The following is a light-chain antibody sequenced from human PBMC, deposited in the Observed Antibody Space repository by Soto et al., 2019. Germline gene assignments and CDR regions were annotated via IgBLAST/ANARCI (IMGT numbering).Light chain of an antibody. CDR1: QNLVYSDGDTH. V-gene: IGKV2-24*01. CDR2: KIS. J-gene: IGKJ2*01. CDR3: MQATHLPHT. Sequence: DVVMTQTPLSSPVTLGQPASISCRSSQNLVYSDGDTHLHWFQQRPGQPPILLIYKISNRFAGVPERFSGSGAGTDFTLRISRVEAEDVAIYFCMQATHLPHTFGQGTRLEIK.